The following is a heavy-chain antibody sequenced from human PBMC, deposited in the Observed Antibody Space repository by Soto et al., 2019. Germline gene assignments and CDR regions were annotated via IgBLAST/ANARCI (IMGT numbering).Heavy chain of an antibody. CDR1: GYTFTSYA. D-gene: IGHD2-2*01. CDR3: AREVPVVMSNCFDP. J-gene: IGHJ5*02. V-gene: IGHV1-3*01. Sequence: QVQLVQSGAEVKEPGASVKVSCKASGYTFTSYAMHWVRQAPGQRLEWMGWINAGNGNTKYSQSFQGRVTITRDTSANTAYMELSSLRSEDTAMYYCAREVPVVMSNCFDPWGQGTLVTVSS. CDR2: INAGNGNT.